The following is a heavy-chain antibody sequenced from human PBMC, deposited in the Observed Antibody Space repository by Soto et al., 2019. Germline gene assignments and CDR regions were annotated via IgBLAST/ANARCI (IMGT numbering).Heavy chain of an antibody. V-gene: IGHV4-30-4*08. J-gene: IGHJ6*02. D-gene: IGHD2-21*02. CDR2: IHHSGSI. CDR3: AREDDGGDSLDV. CDR1: GGSISSDYYH. Sequence: PSETLSLTCTVSGGSISSDYYHWAWIRQSPGKGLEWIGYIHHSGSILYNPSLKSRVTISVDTSKNQFSLHLSSVTAADTAVYFRAREDDGGDSLDVWGQGTTVTVSS.